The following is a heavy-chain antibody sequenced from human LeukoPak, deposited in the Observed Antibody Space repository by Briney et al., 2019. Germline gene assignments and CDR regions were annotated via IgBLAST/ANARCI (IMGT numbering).Heavy chain of an antibody. CDR3: TRQGNAYNSGARDI. D-gene: IGHD5-24*01. Sequence: SETLSLTCTVSGGSISCTSYIWGWIRQPPGKGLEWIGIIYYSGSTSYNPSLKSRVTISLHTSKNQFSLKLSSVTAADTAVYYCTRQGNAYNSGARDIWGQGTMVTVSS. CDR1: GGSISCTSYI. J-gene: IGHJ3*02. V-gene: IGHV4-39*01. CDR2: IYYSGST.